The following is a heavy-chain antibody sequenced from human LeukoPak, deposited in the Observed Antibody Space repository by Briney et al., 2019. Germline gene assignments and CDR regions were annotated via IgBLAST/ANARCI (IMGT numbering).Heavy chain of an antibody. CDR3: ASTGNGNTAMVTDYYYYYGMDV. Sequence: NPSETLSLTCTVSGGSISSYYWSWIRQPPGKGLEWIGDIYYSGSTNYNPSLKSRVTISVDTSKNQFSLKLSSVTAADTAVHYCASTGNGNTAMVTDYYYYYGMDVWGQGTTVTVSS. J-gene: IGHJ6*02. CDR1: GGSISSYY. D-gene: IGHD5-18*01. V-gene: IGHV4-59*01. CDR2: IYYSGST.